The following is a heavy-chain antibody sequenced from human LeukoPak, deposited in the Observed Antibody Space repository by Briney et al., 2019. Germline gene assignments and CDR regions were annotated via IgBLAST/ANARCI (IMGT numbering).Heavy chain of an antibody. J-gene: IGHJ4*02. Sequence: GGSLRLSCAASGFTFSSYAMSWVRQAPGKGLEWVSYISSSGSTIYYADSVTGRFTISRDNAKNSLYLQMYSLRAEDTAVYYCARGARGYTQAGWGQGTLVTVSS. D-gene: IGHD3-16*02. CDR3: ARGARGYTQAG. CDR2: ISSSGSTI. CDR1: GFTFSSYA. V-gene: IGHV3-48*03.